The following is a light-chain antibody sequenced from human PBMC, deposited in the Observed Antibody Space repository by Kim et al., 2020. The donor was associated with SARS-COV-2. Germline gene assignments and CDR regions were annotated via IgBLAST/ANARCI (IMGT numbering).Light chain of an antibody. Sequence: SYELTQPPSVSVSPGQTASITCSGDKLGDKYACWYQQKPGQSPVVVIYQDSTRPSGIPERFSGSNSGDTATLTISGTQAMDEADYYCQAWDSSTVVFGGGTKVTVL. V-gene: IGLV3-1*01. CDR1: KLGDKY. CDR3: QAWDSSTVV. J-gene: IGLJ2*01. CDR2: QDS.